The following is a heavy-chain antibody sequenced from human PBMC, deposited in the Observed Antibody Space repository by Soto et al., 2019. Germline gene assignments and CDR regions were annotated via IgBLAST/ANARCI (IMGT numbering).Heavy chain of an antibody. Sequence: GASVKVSCKASGYTFTNYGISWVRQAPGQGLEWMGWINTYNGNTNYAQKFQGRVTITADESTSTAYMELSSLRSEDTAVYYCARPIQYYFDTSAQSAWFDPWGQGTLVTVSS. J-gene: IGHJ5*02. CDR2: INTYNGNT. D-gene: IGHD3-22*01. CDR3: ARPIQYYFDTSAQSAWFDP. CDR1: GYTFTNYG. V-gene: IGHV1-18*01.